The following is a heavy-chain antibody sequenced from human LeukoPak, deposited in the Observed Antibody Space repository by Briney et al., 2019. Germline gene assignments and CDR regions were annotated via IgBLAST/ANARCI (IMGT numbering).Heavy chain of an antibody. CDR3: ARDRYCSSTSRWGGWFDP. J-gene: IGHJ5*02. D-gene: IGHD2-2*01. CDR2: IWYDGSNK. Sequence: GRSLRLSCAASGFTFSSYGMHWVRQAPGKGLEWVAVIWYDGSNKYYADSVKGRFTISRGNSKNTLYLQMNSLRAEDTAVYYCARDRYCSSTSRWGGWFDPWGQGTLVTVSS. V-gene: IGHV3-33*01. CDR1: GFTFSSYG.